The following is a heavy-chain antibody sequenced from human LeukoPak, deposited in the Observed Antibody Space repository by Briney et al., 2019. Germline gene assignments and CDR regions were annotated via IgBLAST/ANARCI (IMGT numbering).Heavy chain of an antibody. J-gene: IGHJ4*02. CDR1: GGSFSGYY. V-gene: IGHV4-34*01. D-gene: IGHD3-16*02. CDR3: ARRDYVWGSYRPFDY. CDR2: INHSGST. Sequence: PSETLSLTCAVYGGSFSGYYWSLIRQPPGKGREWIGEINHSGSTNYNPSLKRGVTISVDTSKNPFSPKLSSVTAAHTAVYYCARRDYVWGSYRPFDYWGQGTLVTVSS.